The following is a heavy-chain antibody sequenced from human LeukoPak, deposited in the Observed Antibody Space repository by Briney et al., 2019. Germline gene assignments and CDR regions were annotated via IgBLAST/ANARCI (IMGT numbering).Heavy chain of an antibody. CDR1: GFTFGSYA. V-gene: IGHV3-23*01. J-gene: IGHJ5*02. CDR3: AKDIVFLFGDP. CDR2: IVGDGYKA. Sequence: GGSLRLSCAASGFTFGSYAMNWVRPVPGKGVEWVATIVGDGYKAYYADSVKGRFAISRDNSQNMLYLQMNSLRAEDTSIYYCAKDIVFLFGDPRGQGALVTVSS. D-gene: IGHD2-15*01.